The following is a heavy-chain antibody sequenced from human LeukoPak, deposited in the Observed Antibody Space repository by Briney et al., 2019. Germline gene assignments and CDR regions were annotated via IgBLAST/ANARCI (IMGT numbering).Heavy chain of an antibody. Sequence: GGSLRLSCVASGFTFSRYAMNWVRQVPGKGLEWVSTISVAGVGTHYADSVKGRFTISRDDSKNTLFLQMNSLRAEDTAIFYCAKGLDSTGIWDFWLNPWGQGTLVTVSS. CDR2: ISVAGVGT. CDR3: AKGLDSTGIWDFWLNP. CDR1: GFTFSRYA. V-gene: IGHV3-23*01. D-gene: IGHD2-15*01. J-gene: IGHJ5*02.